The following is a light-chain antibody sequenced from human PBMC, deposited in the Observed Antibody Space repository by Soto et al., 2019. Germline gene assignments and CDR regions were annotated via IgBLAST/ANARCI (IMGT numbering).Light chain of an antibody. J-gene: IGLJ2*01. Sequence: QSALTQPPSASGSPGQSVTISCTGTSSDVGGYNYVSWYQQHPGKAPKLMIYEVSKRPSGVPDRFSGSKSGNTASLTVSGLQAEDEDDYYCSSYAGRNNVVFGGGTKLALL. CDR3: SSYAGRNNVV. CDR1: SSDVGGYNY. CDR2: EVS. V-gene: IGLV2-8*01.